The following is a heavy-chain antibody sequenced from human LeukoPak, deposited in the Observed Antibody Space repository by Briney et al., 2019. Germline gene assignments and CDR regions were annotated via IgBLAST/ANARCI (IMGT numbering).Heavy chain of an antibody. CDR2: IRYNGNNQ. CDR1: GFTFNNYG. Sequence: PGGSLRLSCAASGFTFNNYGMHWVRQAPGKGLEWVAFIRYNGNNQYYADSVKGRFTISRDNSKNTLYLQMNSLRAEDTAVYYCARALAGGYDRSSYYMDVWGKGTTVTVSS. D-gene: IGHD5-12*01. J-gene: IGHJ6*03. CDR3: ARALAGGYDRSSYYMDV. V-gene: IGHV3-30*02.